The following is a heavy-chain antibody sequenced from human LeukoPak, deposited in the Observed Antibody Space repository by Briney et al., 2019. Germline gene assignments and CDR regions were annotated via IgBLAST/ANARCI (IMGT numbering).Heavy chain of an antibody. J-gene: IGHJ4*02. CDR1: GFTFSSYE. Sequence: GGSLRLSCAASGFTFSSYEMNWVRQAPGKGLEWVSYISSSGSTIYYADSVKGRFTISRDNAKNSLYLQMNSLRAEDTAVYYCARGSPRDGYKYWGQGTLVTVSS. CDR2: ISSSGSTI. CDR3: ARGSPRDGYKY. D-gene: IGHD5-24*01. V-gene: IGHV3-48*03.